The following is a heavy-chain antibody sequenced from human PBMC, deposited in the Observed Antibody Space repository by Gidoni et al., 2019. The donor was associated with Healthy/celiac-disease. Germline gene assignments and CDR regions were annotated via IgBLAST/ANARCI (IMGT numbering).Heavy chain of an antibody. CDR1: GGSFSGYY. CDR2: INHSGST. D-gene: IGHD3-3*01. J-gene: IGHJ4*02. V-gene: IGHV4-34*01. Sequence: QVQLQQWGAGLLKPSETLSLTCAVYGGSFSGYYWSWIRQPPGKGLEWIGEINHSGSTNYNPSLKSRVTISVDTSKNQFSLKLSSVTAADTAVYYCAPGLTIFGVVEFDYWGQGTLVTVSS. CDR3: APGLTIFGVVEFDY.